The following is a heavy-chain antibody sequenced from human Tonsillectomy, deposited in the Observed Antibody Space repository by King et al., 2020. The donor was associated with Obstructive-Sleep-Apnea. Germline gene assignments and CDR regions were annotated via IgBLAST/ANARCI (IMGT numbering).Heavy chain of an antibody. J-gene: IGHJ5*02. CDR2: VYYSGRT. CDR3: ARGNYYDSSGYYHRGEWFDP. D-gene: IGHD3-22*01. V-gene: IGHV4-30-4*01. CDR1: VGYITSGDYY. Sequence: VQLQESGPGLVKPSQTLSLTCTVSVGYITSGDYYWSWIRQPPGKGLEWIGYVYYSGRTYSNPSLKSRVTISVDTSKTQFSLKLSSVTAADTAWYYCARGNYYDSSGYYHRGEWFDPWGQGTLVTVSS.